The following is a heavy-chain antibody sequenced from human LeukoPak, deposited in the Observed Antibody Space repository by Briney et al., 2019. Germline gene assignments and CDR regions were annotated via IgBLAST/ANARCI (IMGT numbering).Heavy chain of an antibody. CDR3: ARDGAYYDRAGAFDI. J-gene: IGHJ3*02. CDR2: ISSSSSYI. CDR1: GFTFSSYS. Sequence: GGSLRLSCAASGFTFSSYSMNWVRQAPGKGLEWVSSISSSSSYIYYADSVKGRFTISRDNAKNSLYLQMSSLRAEDTAVYYCARDGAYYDRAGAFDIWGQGTMVTVSS. V-gene: IGHV3-21*01. D-gene: IGHD3-22*01.